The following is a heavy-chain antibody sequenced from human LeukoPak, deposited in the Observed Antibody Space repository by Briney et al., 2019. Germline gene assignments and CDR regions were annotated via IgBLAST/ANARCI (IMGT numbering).Heavy chain of an antibody. V-gene: IGHV3-11*03. J-gene: IGHJ4*02. D-gene: IGHD6-13*01. CDR2: ISSSSSYT. CDR1: GIAFSDYY. CDR3: AAGTAADF. Sequence: GGSLRLSCVVSGIAFSDYYMNWIRQAPGKGLEWISYISSSSSYTDYADSVKGRFTISRDNAKSALYLQMNSLRLEDTAVYYCAAGTAADFWGQGTLVTVSS.